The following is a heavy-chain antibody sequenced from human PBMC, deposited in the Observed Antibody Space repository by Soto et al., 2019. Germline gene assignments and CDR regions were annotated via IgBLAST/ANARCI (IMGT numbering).Heavy chain of an antibody. CDR3: ARHDWGSDPSFYYYYYMDV. V-gene: IGHV4-39*01. CDR2: IYYSGST. Sequence: SDTLSLTCTVSGGSISSSSYYWGWIRQPPGKGLEWIGSIYYSGSTYYNPSLKSRVTISVDTSKNQFSLKLSSVTAADTAEYYCARHDWGSDPSFYYYYYMDVWGKGTTVTVSS. D-gene: IGHD3-10*01. J-gene: IGHJ6*03. CDR1: GGSISSSSYY.